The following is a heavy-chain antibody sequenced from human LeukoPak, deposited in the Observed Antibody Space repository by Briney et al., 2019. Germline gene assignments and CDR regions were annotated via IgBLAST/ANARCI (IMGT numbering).Heavy chain of an antibody. Sequence: PSETLSLTCAVYGGSFSGYYRSWIRQPPGKGLEWIGEINHSGSTNYNPSLKSRVTISVDTSKNQFSLKLSSVTAADTAVYYCARRYGSDWYGSVGYWGQGTLVTVSS. CDR2: INHSGST. D-gene: IGHD6-19*01. J-gene: IGHJ4*02. V-gene: IGHV4-34*01. CDR1: GGSFSGYY. CDR3: ARRYGSDWYGSVGY.